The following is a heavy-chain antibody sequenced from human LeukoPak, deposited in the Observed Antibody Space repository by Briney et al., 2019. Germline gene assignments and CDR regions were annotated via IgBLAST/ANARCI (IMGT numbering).Heavy chain of an antibody. V-gene: IGHV4-4*09. D-gene: IGHD4-17*01. CDR3: ARLGDYGLKD. CDR1: GGSITTYY. CDR2: ISTSGTT. Sequence: SETLSLTCTVSGGSITTYYWSWIRQPPGKGLEWIGYISTSGTTNYSPSLRSRVTISVDTSKNQLSLRLSSVTAADTAVYYCARLGDYGLKDWGQGTLVTVSS. J-gene: IGHJ4*02.